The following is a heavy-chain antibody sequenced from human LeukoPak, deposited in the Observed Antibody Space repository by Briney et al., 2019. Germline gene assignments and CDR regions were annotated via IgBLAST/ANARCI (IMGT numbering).Heavy chain of an antibody. CDR1: GGSISSGGYS. CDR3: ARLIRATNGMGV. J-gene: IGHJ6*02. Sequence: SETLSLTCAVSGGSISSGGYSWSWIRQPPGKGLEWIGYIYHSGSPCYNPSLKNRVTISVDRSKNQFSLKLSSVTAADTAVYYCARLIRATNGMGVWGQGTTVTVSS. D-gene: IGHD1-26*01. V-gene: IGHV4-30-2*01. CDR2: IYHSGSP.